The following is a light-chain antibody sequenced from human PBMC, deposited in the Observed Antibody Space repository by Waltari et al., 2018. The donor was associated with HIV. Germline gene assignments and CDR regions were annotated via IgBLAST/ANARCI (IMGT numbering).Light chain of an antibody. CDR1: SRDIGRYDF. Sequence: QSALTQPPSASGPPGQSVTISCTGTSRDIGRYDFVSWYQVRPDIVPNLIIYEVTKRPSGVPVRFSGSKSGSTASLTVSGLQTDDEADYYCSSYASNNTFVVFGGGTKLTVL. CDR3: SSYASNNTFVV. CDR2: EVT. V-gene: IGLV2-8*01. J-gene: IGLJ2*01.